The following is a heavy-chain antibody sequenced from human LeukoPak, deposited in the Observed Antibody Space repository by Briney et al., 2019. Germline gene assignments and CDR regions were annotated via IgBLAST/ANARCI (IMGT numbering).Heavy chain of an antibody. Sequence: PGGSLRLSCAASGLTFTDFWMNWVRLAPGRGLEWLANIKPDGNEKYYVDSVKGRFAISRDNAKNEVYLEMNSLRAEDTGVYYFSGRDSSRSPRAYWGQGTLVSVSS. J-gene: IGHJ4*02. V-gene: IGHV3-7*01. CDR1: GLTFTDFW. CDR3: SGRDSSRSPRAY. CDR2: IKPDGNEK. D-gene: IGHD2-2*01.